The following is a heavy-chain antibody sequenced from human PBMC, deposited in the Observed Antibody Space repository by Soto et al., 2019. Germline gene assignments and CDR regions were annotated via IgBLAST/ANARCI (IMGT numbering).Heavy chain of an antibody. V-gene: IGHV3-9*01. Sequence: GGFLRLSCAASGFTFDDYAMHWVRQLPGKGLEWVSGISWNSGRIDYADSVKGRFTISRDNAKNSLYLQTNSLRAEDTALYSCAIFRTGTTPFDSWGQGTLVTVS. CDR3: AIFRTGTTPFDS. D-gene: IGHD4-17*01. CDR2: ISWNSGRI. J-gene: IGHJ4*02. CDR1: GFTFDDYA.